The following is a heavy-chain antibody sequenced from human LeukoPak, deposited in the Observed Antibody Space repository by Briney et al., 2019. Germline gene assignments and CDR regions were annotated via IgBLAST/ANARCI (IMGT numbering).Heavy chain of an antibody. CDR3: ARSAAMVRGGLFDY. CDR2: INHSGST. J-gene: IGHJ4*02. Sequence: PSETLSLTCAVYGGSFSGYYWSWIRQPPGKGLEWIGEINHSGSTNYNPSLKSRVTISVDTSKNQFSLKLSSVTAADTAVYYCARSAAMVRGGLFDYWGQGTLVTVSS. CDR1: GGSFSGYY. D-gene: IGHD3-10*01. V-gene: IGHV4-34*01.